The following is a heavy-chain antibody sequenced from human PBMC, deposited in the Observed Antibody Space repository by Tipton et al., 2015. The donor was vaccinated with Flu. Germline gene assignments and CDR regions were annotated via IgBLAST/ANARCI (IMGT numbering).Heavy chain of an antibody. D-gene: IGHD6-19*01. CDR2: TYYRSKWYN. CDR3: ARDSTLPGIDVACNFDY. J-gene: IGHJ4*02. CDR1: GDSVSSNSAA. V-gene: IGHV6-1*01. Sequence: GLVKPSQTLSLTCAISGDSVSSNSAAWNWIRQSPSRGLEWLGRTYYRSKWYNDYAVSVKSRITINPDTSKNQFSLQLNSVTPEDTAVYYCARDSTLPGIDVACNFDYWGQGTLVAVSS.